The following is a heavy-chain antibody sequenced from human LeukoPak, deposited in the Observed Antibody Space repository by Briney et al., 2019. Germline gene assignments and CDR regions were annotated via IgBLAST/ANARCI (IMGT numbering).Heavy chain of an antibody. CDR3: AKVHPNSSSFDY. CDR2: IYSGGST. J-gene: IGHJ4*02. CDR1: GFTVSSNY. Sequence: GGSLRLSCAASGFTVSSNYMSWVRQAPGKGLEWVSVIYSGGSTYYADSVKGRFTISRDNSKNTLYLQMNSLRAEDTAVYYCAKVHPNSSSFDYWGQGTLVTVSS. V-gene: IGHV3-66*01. D-gene: IGHD6-13*01.